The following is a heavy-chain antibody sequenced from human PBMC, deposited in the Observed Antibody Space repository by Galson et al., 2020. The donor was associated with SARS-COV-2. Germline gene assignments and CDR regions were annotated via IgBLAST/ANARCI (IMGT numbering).Heavy chain of an antibody. Sequence: SETLSLTCTVSGGSVSSGSHYWSWIRQPPGKGLEWIGYIYYSGGTNYNPSLKSRVTISVDTSKNQFSLKLSSVTAADTAVYYFARERVEGQMLSYGMDVWGQGTTVTVSS. CDR3: ARERVEGQMLSYGMDV. J-gene: IGHJ6*02. CDR1: GGSVSSGSHY. V-gene: IGHV4-61*01. CDR2: IYYSGGT. D-gene: IGHD2-2*01.